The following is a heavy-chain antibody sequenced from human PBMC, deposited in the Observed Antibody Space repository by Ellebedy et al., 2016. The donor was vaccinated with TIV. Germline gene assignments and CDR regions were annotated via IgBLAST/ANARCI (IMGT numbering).Heavy chain of an antibody. J-gene: IGHJ4*02. Sequence: ASVKVSXKASGYTFTNYDIKWVRQAAGLGLEWMTWMNTENGKTGFAQKFQGRVTVTQNTSIRTAFMELRGLRSEDTAVYYCTTGPNRGLDYWGQGTHVIVSP. CDR3: TTGPNRGLDY. CDR2: MNTENGKT. V-gene: IGHV1-8*01. D-gene: IGHD3-10*01. CDR1: GYTFTNYD.